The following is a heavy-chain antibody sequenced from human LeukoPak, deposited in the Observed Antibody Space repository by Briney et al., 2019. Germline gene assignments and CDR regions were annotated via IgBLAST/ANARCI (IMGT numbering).Heavy chain of an antibody. J-gene: IGHJ6*02. D-gene: IGHD4-4*01. CDR3: ARGHDYSILSRHYYYGMDV. Sequence: SETLSLTCAVYGGSFSGYYWSWIRQPPGKGLEWIGEINHSGSTNYNPSLKSRVTISVDTSKNQFSLKLSSVTAADTAVYYCARGHDYSILSRHYYYGMDVWGQGTTVTVSS. V-gene: IGHV4-34*01. CDR2: INHSGST. CDR1: GGSFSGYY.